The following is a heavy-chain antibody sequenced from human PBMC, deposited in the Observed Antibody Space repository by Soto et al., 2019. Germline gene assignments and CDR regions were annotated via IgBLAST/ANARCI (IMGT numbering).Heavy chain of an antibody. CDR1: GFICSSYD. CDR2: ILVGGST. D-gene: IGHD2-8*02. V-gene: IGHV3-23*01. J-gene: IGHJ3*02. Sequence: GGSLRLSCAVSGFICSSYDMSWVRQAPGKGLEWVSTILVGGSTHYEDSVKGRFTISRDTSKNTVYLQMNSLTAGDTAVYYCVKATATGGGAFEIYGQGTMVTVSS. CDR3: VKATATGGGAFEI.